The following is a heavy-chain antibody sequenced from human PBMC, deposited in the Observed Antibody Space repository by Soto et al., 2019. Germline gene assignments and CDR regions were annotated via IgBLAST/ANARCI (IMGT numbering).Heavy chain of an antibody. CDR3: ARRERYYGSPGWFDP. CDR2: VYYNENT. D-gene: IGHD3-10*01. J-gene: IGHJ5*02. CDR1: GGSISSFAYY. Sequence: SETLSLTCTVSGGSISSFAYYWGWIRHPPGKGLEWIGTVYYNENTYYNPSLKSRVTISVDTAKNQFSLNLRSVTAADTAIYFCARRERYYGSPGWFDPWGQGTLVTVSS. V-gene: IGHV4-39*01.